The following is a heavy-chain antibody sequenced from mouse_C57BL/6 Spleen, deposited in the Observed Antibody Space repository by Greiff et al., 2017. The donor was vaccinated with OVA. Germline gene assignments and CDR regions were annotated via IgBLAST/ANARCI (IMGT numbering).Heavy chain of an antibody. D-gene: IGHD2-3*01. V-gene: IGHV1-54*01. CDR1: GYAFTNYL. CDR3: ARSGDGYYDLLAY. Sequence: QVQLQQSGAELVRPGTSVKVSCKASGYAFTNYLIEWVTQRPGQGLEWIGVINPGSGGTNYNEKFKGKATLTADKSSSTAYMQLSSLTSEDSAVYFCARSGDGYYDLLAYWGQGTLVTVSA. J-gene: IGHJ3*01. CDR2: INPGSGGT.